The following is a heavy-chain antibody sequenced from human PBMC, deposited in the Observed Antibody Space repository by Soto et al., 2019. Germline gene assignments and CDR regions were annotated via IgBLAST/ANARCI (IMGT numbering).Heavy chain of an antibody. V-gene: IGHV3-9*01. CDR1: GFTFDDYT. CDR2: IRWNSGSV. J-gene: IGHJ6*02. CDR3: AKDSGYQLPDNYFYYGLDV. D-gene: IGHD2-2*01. Sequence: HPGGSLRLSCVGSGFTFDDYTLHWVRQAPGKGLQWVSGIRWNSGSVGYASSVKGRFTVSRDNVKNTLSLQMNSLRPEDTAVYYCAKDSGYQLPDNYFYYGLDVWGQGTTVTVSS.